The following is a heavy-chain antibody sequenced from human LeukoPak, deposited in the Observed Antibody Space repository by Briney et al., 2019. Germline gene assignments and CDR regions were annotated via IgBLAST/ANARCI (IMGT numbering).Heavy chain of an antibody. CDR1: GGSISSYY. V-gene: IGHV4-59*01. J-gene: IGHJ4*02. D-gene: IGHD1-26*01. CDR2: IYYSGST. Sequence: SETLSLTCTVSGGSISSYYWSWIRQPPGKGLEWIGYIYYSGSTNYNPSPKSRVTISVDTSKNQFSLKLSSVTAADTAVYYCARQVGATTFDYWGQGTLVTVSS. CDR3: ARQVGATTFDY.